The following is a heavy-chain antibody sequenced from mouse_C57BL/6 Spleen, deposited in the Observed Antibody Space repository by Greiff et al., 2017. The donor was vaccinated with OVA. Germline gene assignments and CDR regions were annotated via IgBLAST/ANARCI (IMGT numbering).Heavy chain of an antibody. CDR1: GYTFTDYY. CDR3: ARGLTGKTWFAY. Sequence: VQLQQSGPELVKPGASVKISCKASGYTFTDYYMNWVKQSHGKSLEWIGDINPNNGGTSYNQKFKGKATLTVDKSSSSAYMELRSLTSEYSAVYDCARGLTGKTWFAYWGQGTLVTVSA. J-gene: IGHJ3*01. V-gene: IGHV1-26*01. D-gene: IGHD4-1*01. CDR2: INPNNGGT.